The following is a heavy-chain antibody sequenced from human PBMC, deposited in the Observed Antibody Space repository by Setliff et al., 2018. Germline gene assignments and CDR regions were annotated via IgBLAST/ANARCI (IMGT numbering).Heavy chain of an antibody. Sequence: ETLSLTCTVSGYSISSGYYWGWIREPPGKGLEWIGSIYHSGSTFYNPSLKSRVTISVDTSKNEFSLKLSSVTAADTALYYCTVYNTGSSKDHYWGQGTPVTVSS. J-gene: IGHJ4*02. CDR3: TVYNTGSSKDHY. V-gene: IGHV4-38-2*02. D-gene: IGHD2-8*02. CDR1: GYSISSGYY. CDR2: IYHSGST.